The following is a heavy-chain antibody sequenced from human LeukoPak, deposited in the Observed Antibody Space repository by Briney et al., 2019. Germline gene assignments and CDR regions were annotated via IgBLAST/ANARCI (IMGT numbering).Heavy chain of an antibody. Sequence: PGGSLRLSCAASGFTFSSYSMNWVRQAPGKGLEWVSSISSSSSYIYYADSVKGRFTISRDNAKNSLYLQINSLRAEDTAVYYCARDFYTNYYHSSGDDFDFWGQGTLVTVSS. D-gene: IGHD3-22*01. CDR1: GFTFSSYS. J-gene: IGHJ4*02. V-gene: IGHV3-21*01. CDR2: ISSSSSYI. CDR3: ARDFYTNYYHSSGDDFDF.